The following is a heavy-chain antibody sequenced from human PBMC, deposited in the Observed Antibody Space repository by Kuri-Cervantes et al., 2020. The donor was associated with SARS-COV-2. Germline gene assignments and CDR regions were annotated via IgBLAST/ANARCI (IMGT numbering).Heavy chain of an antibody. Sequence: LSLTCAASGFTVSSNYMSWVRQAPGKGLEWVSAISGSGGSTYYADSVKGRFTISRDNSKNTLYLQMNSLRAEDTAVYYCAKDLFSGTSCYDYWGQGTLVTVSS. V-gene: IGHV3-23*01. D-gene: IGHD2-2*01. CDR2: ISGSGGST. CDR1: GFTVSSNY. CDR3: AKDLFSGTSCYDY. J-gene: IGHJ4*02.